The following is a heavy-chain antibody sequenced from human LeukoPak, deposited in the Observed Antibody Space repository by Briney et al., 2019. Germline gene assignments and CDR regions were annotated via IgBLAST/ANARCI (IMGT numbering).Heavy chain of an antibody. J-gene: IGHJ4*02. CDR2: ISSSSSYI. V-gene: IGHV3-21*01. D-gene: IGHD5-18*01. Sequence: GGSLRLSCAASGFTFSNYSMNWVRQAPGKGLEWVSSISSSSSYIYYADSVKGRFTISRDNAKNSLYLQMNSLRAEDTAVYYCARDTAMVVIDKFDYWGQGTLVTVSS. CDR1: GFTFSNYS. CDR3: ARDTAMVVIDKFDY.